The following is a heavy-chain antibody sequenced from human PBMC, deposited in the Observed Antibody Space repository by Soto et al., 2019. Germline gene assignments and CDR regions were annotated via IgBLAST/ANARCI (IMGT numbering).Heavy chain of an antibody. D-gene: IGHD3-22*01. CDR3: TRAKDSSGYYHAFDI. J-gene: IGHJ3*02. CDR2: IRSKAYGGTT. CDR1: GFTFGDYA. V-gene: IGHV3-49*03. Sequence: HPGGSLRLSCTASGFTFGDYAMSWFRQAPGKGLEWVGFIRSKAYGGTTEYAASVKGRFTISRDDSKSIAYLQMNSLKTEDTAVYYCTRAKDSSGYYHAFDIWGQGTMVTVSS.